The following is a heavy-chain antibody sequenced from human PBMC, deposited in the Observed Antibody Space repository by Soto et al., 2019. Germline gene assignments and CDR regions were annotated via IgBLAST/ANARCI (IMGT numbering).Heavy chain of an antibody. CDR2: FYYSGST. D-gene: IGHD7-27*01. Sequence: QVQLQESGPGLVKPSQTLSLTCTVSGGSISTEYYWSWIRQPPGKGLEWIGYFYYSGSTYYNPSLKNRITLSVDTSKNQFSLKVYSVTAADTAVYYCGRAPYRGANSRGAFDIWGQGTMVTVSS. CDR3: GRAPYRGANSRGAFDI. J-gene: IGHJ3*02. V-gene: IGHV4-30-4*01. CDR1: GGSISTEYY.